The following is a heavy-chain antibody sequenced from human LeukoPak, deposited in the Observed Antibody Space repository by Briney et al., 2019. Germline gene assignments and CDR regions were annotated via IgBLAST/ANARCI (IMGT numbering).Heavy chain of an antibody. V-gene: IGHV4-31*03. D-gene: IGHD4-17*01. CDR2: IYYSGST. CDR1: GGSISSGGYY. Sequence: SETLSHTCTVSGGSISSGGYYWSWIRQHPGKGLEWIRYIYYSGSTYYNPSLKSRVTISVDTSKNQFSLKLSSVTAADTAVYYCARDRGDYTAGWFDPWGQGTLVTVSS. J-gene: IGHJ5*02. CDR3: ARDRGDYTAGWFDP.